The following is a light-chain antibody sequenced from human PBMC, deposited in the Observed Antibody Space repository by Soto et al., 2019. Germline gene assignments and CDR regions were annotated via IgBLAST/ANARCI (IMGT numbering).Light chain of an antibody. V-gene: IGLV2-14*01. Sequence: QSVLTQPASVSGSPGQSITISCTGTSSDVGGYNYVSWYQQHPGKAPKLVIYGVSYRPSGVSARFSGSKSGNTASLTISGLQAEDEADYYCSSYTSSNTLGYVFGTGTKVTVL. CDR3: SSYTSSNTLGYV. CDR1: SSDVGGYNY. CDR2: GVS. J-gene: IGLJ1*01.